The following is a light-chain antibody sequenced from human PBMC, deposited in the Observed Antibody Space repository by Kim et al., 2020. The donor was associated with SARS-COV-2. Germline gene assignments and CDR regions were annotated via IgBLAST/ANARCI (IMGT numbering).Light chain of an antibody. Sequence: SASVGDRVTIACRASQGISNYLAWYQQKPGKVPKLLIYEASTLQSGVPSRFSGSGSGTDFTLTISSLQPEYVTTYYCQQYYSAPYTFGQGTKLEI. CDR3: QQYYSAPYT. J-gene: IGKJ2*01. V-gene: IGKV1-27*01. CDR1: QGISNY. CDR2: EAS.